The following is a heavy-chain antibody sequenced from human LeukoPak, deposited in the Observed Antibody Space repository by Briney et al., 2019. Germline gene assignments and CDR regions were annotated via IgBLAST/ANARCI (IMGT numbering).Heavy chain of an antibody. CDR2: IYYSGST. CDR1: GGSISSYY. D-gene: IGHD4-11*01. V-gene: IGHV4-59*01. Sequence: SETLSLTCTVSGGSISSYYWSWIRQPPGKGLEWIGYIYYSGSTNYNPSLKSRVTISVDTSKNQFSLKLSSVTAADTAVYYCARDVTTTQPFDYWGQGTLVTVSS. J-gene: IGHJ4*02. CDR3: ARDVTTTQPFDY.